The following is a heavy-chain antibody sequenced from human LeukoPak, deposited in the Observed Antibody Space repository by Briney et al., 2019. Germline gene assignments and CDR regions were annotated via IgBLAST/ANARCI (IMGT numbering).Heavy chain of an antibody. J-gene: IGHJ6*03. CDR1: GYSFTSYW. CDR2: IYPGDSDT. Sequence: GESLKISCKGSGYSFTSYWIGWVRQMPGKGLEWMGIIYPGDSDTRYSPSFQGQVTISAVKSISTAYLQWSSLKASDTAMYYCARQQHTDYYYYYMDVWGKGTTVTVSS. V-gene: IGHV5-51*01. D-gene: IGHD1-1*01. CDR3: ARQQHTDYYYYYMDV.